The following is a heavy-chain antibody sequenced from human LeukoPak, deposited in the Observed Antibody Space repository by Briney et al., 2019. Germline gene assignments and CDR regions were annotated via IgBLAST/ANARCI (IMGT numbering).Heavy chain of an antibody. J-gene: IGHJ1*01. Sequence: SETLSLTCTVSGGSFSTYSWSWIRQPPGKGLEWIGYISNTGSTNYNPSLKSRVTVSADTSKNHFSLKLSSVTAADTAVYYCATSLGYCSDGTCFTYEYFHYWGKGTLVTVSS. CDR1: GGSFSTYS. CDR3: ATSLGYCSDGTCFTYEYFHY. V-gene: IGHV4-59*08. CDR2: ISNTGST. D-gene: IGHD2-15*01.